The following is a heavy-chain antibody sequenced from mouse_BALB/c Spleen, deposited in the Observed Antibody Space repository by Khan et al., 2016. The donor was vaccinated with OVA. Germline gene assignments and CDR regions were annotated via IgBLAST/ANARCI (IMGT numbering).Heavy chain of an antibody. CDR2: INPISGYT. Sequence: VQLQQSGAELARPGASVKMSCKASGYTFISNTMHWVNQRPGPGLDWIGYINPISGYTNYNQKFKDKATLTAYKSSSTAYMQLGSLTSEDSAVYYCARRTTAEAMDYWGQGTSVTVSS. CDR3: ARRTTAEAMDY. V-gene: IGHV1-4*01. CDR1: GYTFISNT. J-gene: IGHJ4*01. D-gene: IGHD1-2*01.